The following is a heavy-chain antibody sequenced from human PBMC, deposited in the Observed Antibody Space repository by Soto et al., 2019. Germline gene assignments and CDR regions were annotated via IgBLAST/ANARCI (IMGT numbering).Heavy chain of an antibody. J-gene: IGHJ6*02. CDR2: ISYSGNS. V-gene: IGHV4-31*03. Sequence: PSETLSLTCTVSGGSISSGGYYWSWIRHHPGKGLEWIGYISYSGNSYYNSSLKRRLTISLDTSKNQFSLKLSSVTAADTAVYYCARDQAEKAYGMDVWGQGTTVTVSS. CDR3: ARDQAEKAYGMDV. CDR1: GGSISSGGYY.